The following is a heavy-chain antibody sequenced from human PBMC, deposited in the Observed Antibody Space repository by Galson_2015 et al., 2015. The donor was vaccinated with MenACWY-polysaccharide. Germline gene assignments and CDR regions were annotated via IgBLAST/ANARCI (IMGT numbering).Heavy chain of an antibody. Sequence: SLRLSCEASGFTFSSFVMSWVRQAPGKGLEWVSAITSTAGSTYYVDSVKGRFTVTRDNSKNTLYLEMNTLRVEDTAVYYCAKCPSDTSGWYGAKSDYWGRGTLVTVSS. D-gene: IGHD6-19*01. CDR1: GFTFSSFV. V-gene: IGHV3-23*05. CDR2: ITSTAGST. J-gene: IGHJ4*02. CDR3: AKCPSDTSGWYGAKSDY.